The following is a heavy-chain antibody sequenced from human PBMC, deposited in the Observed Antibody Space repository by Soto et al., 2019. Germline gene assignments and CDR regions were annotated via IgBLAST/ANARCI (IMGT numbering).Heavy chain of an antibody. CDR1: GFTFSDYY. CDR2: ISGGGGITI. J-gene: IGHJ4*02. D-gene: IGHD3-22*01. Sequence: GGSLRLSCAASGFTFSDYYMSWIRRSPGKGLEWVSYISGGGGITISYADSVKGRFTISRDNAQNSLYLQMNSLRAEDTAVYYCARVRGYYDSSGFDYWGRGALVTVSS. CDR3: ARVRGYYDSSGFDY. V-gene: IGHV3-11*01.